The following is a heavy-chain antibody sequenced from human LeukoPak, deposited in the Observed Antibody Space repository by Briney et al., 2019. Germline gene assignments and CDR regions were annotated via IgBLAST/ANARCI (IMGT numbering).Heavy chain of an antibody. D-gene: IGHD6-19*01. Sequence: KVSCNASGYTFTSYGIRWVRQAPGQGLEWMGWISAYNGKTNYAQKLQGRVTMTTDTSTSTAYMELRSLRSDDTAVYYCARDGVVSRYSSGWSFDYWGQGTLVTVSS. CDR3: ARDGVVSRYSSGWSFDY. V-gene: IGHV1-18*01. CDR2: ISAYNGKT. J-gene: IGHJ4*02. CDR1: GYTFTSYG.